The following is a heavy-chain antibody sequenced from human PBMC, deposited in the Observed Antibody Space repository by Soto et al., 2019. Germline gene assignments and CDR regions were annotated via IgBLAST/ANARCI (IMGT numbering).Heavy chain of an antibody. CDR1: GFTFSSYG. J-gene: IGHJ6*02. Sequence: QVQLVESGGGVVQPGRSLRLSCAASGFTFSSYGMHWVRQAPGKGLEWVAVIWYDGSNKYYADSVKGRFTISRDNSKNTLYLQMNSLRAEDTAVYYCARDRIVVVAATRLNYYYGMDVWGQGTTVTVSS. CDR2: IWYDGSNK. V-gene: IGHV3-33*01. CDR3: ARDRIVVVAATRLNYYYGMDV. D-gene: IGHD2-15*01.